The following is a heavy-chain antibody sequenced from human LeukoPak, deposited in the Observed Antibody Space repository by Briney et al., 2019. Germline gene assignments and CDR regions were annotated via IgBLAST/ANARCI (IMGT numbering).Heavy chain of an antibody. CDR3: ARRGTAYYYYYGMDV. J-gene: IGHJ6*02. Sequence: SETLSLTCTVSGGSISSSSYYWGWIRQPPGKGLEWIGSIYYSGSTYYNPSLKSRVTISVNTSKNQFSLKLSSVTAADTAVYYCARRGTAYYYYYGMDVWGQGTTVTVSS. CDR2: IYYSGST. CDR1: GGSISSSSYY. D-gene: IGHD1-1*01. V-gene: IGHV4-39*01.